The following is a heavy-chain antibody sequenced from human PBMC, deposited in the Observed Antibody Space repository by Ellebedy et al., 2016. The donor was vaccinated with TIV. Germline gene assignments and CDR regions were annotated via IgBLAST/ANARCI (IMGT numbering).Heavy chain of an antibody. CDR1: GGSISNYY. Sequence: SETLSLTCTVSGGSISNYYWSWVRQPPGKGLEWIGYIYYSGSTNYNPSLKSRVTISVDTSKNQFSLKLSSVTAADTAVYYCARTTAVAGTYYYGMDVWGQGTTVTVSS. CDR3: ARTTAVAGTYYYGMDV. J-gene: IGHJ6*02. V-gene: IGHV4-59*01. D-gene: IGHD6-19*01. CDR2: IYYSGST.